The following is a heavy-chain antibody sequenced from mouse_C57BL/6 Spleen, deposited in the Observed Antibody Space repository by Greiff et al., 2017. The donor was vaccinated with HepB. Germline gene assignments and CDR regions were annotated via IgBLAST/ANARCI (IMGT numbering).Heavy chain of an antibody. CDR1: GYTFTSYW. D-gene: IGHD1-2*01. V-gene: IGHV1-64*01. J-gene: IGHJ1*03. Sequence: QVQLQQPGAELVKPGASVKLSCKASGYTFTSYWMHWVKQRPGQGLEWIGMIHPNSGSTNYNEKFKSKATLTVDKSSSTAYMQLSSLTSESSAVYFCARVGYGHWYIYVWGTERTVTVSS. CDR3: ARVGYGHWYIYV. CDR2: IHPNSGST.